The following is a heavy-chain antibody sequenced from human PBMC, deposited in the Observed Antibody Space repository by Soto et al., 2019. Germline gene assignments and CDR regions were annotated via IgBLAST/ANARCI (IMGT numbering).Heavy chain of an antibody. CDR1: GGTFSSYR. Sequence: GASVKVSCKASGGTFSSYRINWVRQAPGQGLEWVGGIVPIYRTADYAQKFQGRVTITADGSARTSYMEPRSLKSQDTAVYYCVRDSGAKLSSSWGQGTLVTVSS. J-gene: IGHJ4*02. D-gene: IGHD6-13*01. V-gene: IGHV1-69*13. CDR2: IVPIYRTA. CDR3: VRDSGAKLSSS.